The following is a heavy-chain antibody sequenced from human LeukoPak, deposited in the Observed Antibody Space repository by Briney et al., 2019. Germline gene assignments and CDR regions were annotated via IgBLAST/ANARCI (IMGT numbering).Heavy chain of an antibody. V-gene: IGHV3-23*01. J-gene: IGHJ4*02. D-gene: IGHD6-19*01. Sequence: GGSLRLSCAASGFSFSSYAMSWVRQAPGKGLEWVSSISGSGDNTYYAESVKGRFTISRDNSKNTLFLQMNSLRAEDTAVFYCAKRSGCTTGWFFDFWGQGTLVTVSS. CDR2: ISGSGDNT. CDR1: GFSFSSYA. CDR3: AKRSGCTTGWFFDF.